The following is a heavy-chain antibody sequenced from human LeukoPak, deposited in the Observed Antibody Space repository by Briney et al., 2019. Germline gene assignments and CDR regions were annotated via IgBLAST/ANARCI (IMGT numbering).Heavy chain of an antibody. CDR3: ARRSRYCSSTSCYRSVDTAMVNYYYYGMDV. J-gene: IGHJ6*02. D-gene: IGHD2-2*02. V-gene: IGHV3-33*01. Sequence: GSLRLSCAASGFTFSSYGMHWVRQAPGKGLEWVAVIWYDGSNKYYADSVKGRFTISRDNSKNTLYLQMNSLRAEDTAVYYCARRSRYCSSTSCYRSVDTAMVNYYYYGMDVWGQGTTVTVSS. CDR2: IWYDGSNK. CDR1: GFTFSSYG.